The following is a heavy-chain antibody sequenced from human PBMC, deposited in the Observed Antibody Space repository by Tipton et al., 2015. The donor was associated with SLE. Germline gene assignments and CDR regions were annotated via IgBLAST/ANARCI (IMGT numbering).Heavy chain of an antibody. V-gene: IGHV3-15*01. J-gene: IGHJ5*02. CDR1: GFTFSNAW. Sequence: SLRLSCAASGFTFSNAWMSWVRQAPGKGLEWVGRIKSKTDGGTTDYAAPVKGRFTISRDDSKNTLYLQMNSLKTEDTAVYYCTTDYGSGSPRKCDPWGQGTLVTVSS. D-gene: IGHD3-10*01. CDR2: IKSKTDGGTT. CDR3: TTDYGSGSPRKCDP.